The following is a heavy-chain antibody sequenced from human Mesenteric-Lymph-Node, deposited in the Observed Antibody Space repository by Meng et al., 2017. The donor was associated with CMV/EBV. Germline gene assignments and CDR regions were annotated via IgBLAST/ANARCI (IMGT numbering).Heavy chain of an antibody. J-gene: IGHJ4*02. D-gene: IGHD3-22*01. V-gene: IGHV3-72*01. CDR3: AREILYYDSLDY. CDR1: GFTFRDHY. Sequence: ASGFTFRDHYMDWVRQAPGKGLEWVGRTRNKANSYTTEYAASVRGRFTISRDDSKNSLYLQMNSLKTEDTAVYYCAREILYYDSLDYWGQGTLVTVSS. CDR2: TRNKANSYTT.